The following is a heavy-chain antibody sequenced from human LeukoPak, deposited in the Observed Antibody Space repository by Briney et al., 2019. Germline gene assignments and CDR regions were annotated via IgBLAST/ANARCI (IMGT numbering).Heavy chain of an antibody. V-gene: IGHV4-31*03. Sequence: SETLSLTCTVSGGSISSGGYYRSWIRLHPGKGLEWIGYIYYSGSTYYNPSLKSRVTISVDTSKNQFSLKLSSVTAADTAVYYCARDLRRRLPGAFDIWGQGTMVTVSS. CDR2: IYYSGST. CDR3: ARDLRRRLPGAFDI. J-gene: IGHJ3*02. D-gene: IGHD4-17*01. CDR1: GGSISSGGYY.